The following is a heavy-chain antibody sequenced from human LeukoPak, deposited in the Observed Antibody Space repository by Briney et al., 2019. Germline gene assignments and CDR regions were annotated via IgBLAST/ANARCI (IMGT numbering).Heavy chain of an antibody. CDR1: GFTSSSYS. CDR3: ARGGELERRSLHYLDY. V-gene: IGHV3-21*06. Sequence: GGSLRLSCAASGFTSSSYSMNWVRQAPGKGLEWVSFMSSSSSSIYYADSVKGRFTISRDNAKNSLYLQMNSLRAEDTAVYYCARGGELERRSLHYLDYWGQGTLVTVSS. J-gene: IGHJ4*02. D-gene: IGHD1-1*01. CDR2: MSSSSSSI.